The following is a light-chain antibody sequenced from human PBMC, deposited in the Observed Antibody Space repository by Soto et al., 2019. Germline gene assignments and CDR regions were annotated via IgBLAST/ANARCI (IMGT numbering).Light chain of an antibody. CDR3: MQALQTPNN. CDR1: QSLLHSNGYNY. Sequence: DIVMTQSPLSLPVTPGEPASISCRSSQSLLHSNGYNYLDWYLQKPGQSPQLLIDLGSNRASGVPDRFSGSGSGTDFTLKISRVEAEDVGVYYCMQALQTPNNFGQGTKLESK. J-gene: IGKJ2*01. V-gene: IGKV2-28*01. CDR2: LGS.